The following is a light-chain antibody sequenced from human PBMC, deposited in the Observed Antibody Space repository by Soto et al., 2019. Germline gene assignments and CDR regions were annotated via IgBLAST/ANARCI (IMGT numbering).Light chain of an antibody. CDR2: DAS. CDR1: QTIDNW. CDR3: QQYNDYPYT. V-gene: IGKV1-5*01. J-gene: IGKJ2*01. Sequence: DIQMTQSPSSLSASVGDRVTIACRASQTIDNWLAWYQQRPGKAPNVLIYDASRLESGVPSRFSGSGSGTLFTLTISNLQPDDVATYYCQQYNDYPYTFGQGTKVEI.